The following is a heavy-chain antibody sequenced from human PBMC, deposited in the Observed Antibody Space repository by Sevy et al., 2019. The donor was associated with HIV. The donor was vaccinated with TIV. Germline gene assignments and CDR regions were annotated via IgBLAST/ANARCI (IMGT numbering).Heavy chain of an antibody. CDR3: AKYGMKAQFDY. Sequence: GGSLRLSCAVSGFTFSNAWMSWVRQAPGRGLEWVGLIKSKSDGETTDYVAPVKGRFTISGDDSENKLYLQINSLKTEDTAVYYCAKYGMKAQFDYWGRGTLVTVSS. CDR1: GFTFSNAW. V-gene: IGHV3-15*01. J-gene: IGHJ4*02. D-gene: IGHD4-17*01. CDR2: IKSKSDGETT.